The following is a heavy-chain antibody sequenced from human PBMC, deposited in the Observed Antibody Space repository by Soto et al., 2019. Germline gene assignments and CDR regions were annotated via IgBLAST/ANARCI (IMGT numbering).Heavy chain of an antibody. Sequence: QVQLVESGGGVVQPGRSLRLSCSASGFTFSSYGMHWVRQAPGKGLEWVAGISYDGSNKYYADSVKGRFTISRDNSKNTLYLQMNSLRAEDTAVYYCAKAAEGYYDRSGYYYYYGMDVWGQGTTVTVSS. D-gene: IGHD3-22*01. V-gene: IGHV3-30*18. CDR1: GFTFSSYG. J-gene: IGHJ6*02. CDR2: ISYDGSNK. CDR3: AKAAEGYYDRSGYYYYYGMDV.